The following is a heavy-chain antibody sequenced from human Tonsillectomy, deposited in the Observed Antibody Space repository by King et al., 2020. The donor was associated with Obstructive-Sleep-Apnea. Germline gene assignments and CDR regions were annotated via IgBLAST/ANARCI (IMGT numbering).Heavy chain of an antibody. Sequence: VQLQESGPGLVKPSQTLSLTCTVSGGSISSGAYYWGWIRQPPGKGLEWIGYIYYSGSTYYNPSLKRRVTVSVDTSKNQFSLKLSSVTAADTAVYYCARALAVGATVGYFDYWGQGTLVTVSS. V-gene: IGHV4-30-4*01. CDR3: ARALAVGATVGYFDY. CDR2: IYYSGST. D-gene: IGHD1-26*01. J-gene: IGHJ4*02. CDR1: GGSISSGAYY.